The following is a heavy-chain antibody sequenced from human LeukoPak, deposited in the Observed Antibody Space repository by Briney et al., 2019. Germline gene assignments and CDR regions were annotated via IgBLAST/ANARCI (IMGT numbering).Heavy chain of an antibody. D-gene: IGHD1-26*01. J-gene: IGHJ6*02. CDR3: ARDRGSYSYYYYGMDV. V-gene: IGHV3-30-3*01. CDR1: GFTFSSYA. CDR2: ISYDGSNK. Sequence: GGSLRLSCAASGFTFSSYAMHWVRQGPGKWLEWVAVISYDGSNKYYADSVKGRFTISRDNSKNTLYLQMNSLRAEDTAVYYCARDRGSYSYYYYGMDVWGQGTTVTVSS.